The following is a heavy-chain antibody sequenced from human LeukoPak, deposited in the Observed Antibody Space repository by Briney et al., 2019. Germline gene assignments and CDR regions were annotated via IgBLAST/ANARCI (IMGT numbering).Heavy chain of an antibody. CDR1: GFTFSNYE. CDR2: ISSSGSDI. J-gene: IGHJ4*02. D-gene: IGHD3-16*01. V-gene: IGHV3-48*03. CDR3: AKAGGGFSLNY. Sequence: GGSLRLSCAASGFTFSNYEMHWVRQAPGKGLEWVSYISSSGSDIYYADSVKGRFTISRDSAKNSLYLQMNSLRAEDTAVYYCAKAGGGFSLNYWGQGTLVTVSS.